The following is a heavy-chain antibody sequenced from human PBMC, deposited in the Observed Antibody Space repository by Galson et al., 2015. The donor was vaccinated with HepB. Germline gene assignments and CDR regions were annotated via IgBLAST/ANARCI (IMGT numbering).Heavy chain of an antibody. CDR2: IIPIFGTA. CDR3: ARGGYDFWSGYYSEGWFDP. Sequence: SVKVSCKASGGTFSSYAISWVRQAPGQGLEWMGGIIPIFGTANYAQKFQGRVTITADESTSTAYMELSSLRSEDTAVYYCARGGYDFWSGYYSEGWFDPWGQGTLVTVSS. D-gene: IGHD3-3*01. V-gene: IGHV1-69*13. J-gene: IGHJ5*02. CDR1: GGTFSSYA.